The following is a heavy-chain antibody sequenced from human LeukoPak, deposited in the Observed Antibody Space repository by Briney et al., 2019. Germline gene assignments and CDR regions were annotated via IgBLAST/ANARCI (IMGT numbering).Heavy chain of an antibody. V-gene: IGHV1-69*13. D-gene: IGHD1-20*01. CDR2: IIPIFVTA. J-gene: IGHJ6*03. CDR3: ARIDNWNYYYMDV. Sequence: SVKLSCKASGGTFSSYAISWVRQAPGQGLEWMGGIIPIFVTANYAQKFQGRVTITADESTSTAYMELSSLRSEDTAVYYCARIDNWNYYYMDVWGKGTTVTLSS. CDR1: GGTFSSYA.